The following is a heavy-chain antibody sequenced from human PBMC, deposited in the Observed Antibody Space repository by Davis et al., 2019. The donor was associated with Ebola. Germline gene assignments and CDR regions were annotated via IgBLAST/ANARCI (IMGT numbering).Heavy chain of an antibody. Sequence: SVKVSCKASGYTFSGFYIHWARQAPGQGLEWMGGIIPIFGTANYAQKFQGRVTITADESTSTAYMELSSLRSEDTAVYYCARESPYSSGWYDYWGQGTLVTVSS. J-gene: IGHJ4*02. CDR3: ARESPYSSGWYDY. D-gene: IGHD6-19*01. CDR2: IIPIFGTA. V-gene: IGHV1-69*13. CDR1: GYTFSGFY.